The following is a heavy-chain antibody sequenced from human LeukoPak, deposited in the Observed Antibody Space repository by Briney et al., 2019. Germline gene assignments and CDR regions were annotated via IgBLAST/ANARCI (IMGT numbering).Heavy chain of an antibody. J-gene: IGHJ6*04. CDR3: ATLRQGDGMDV. CDR1: GFTFSSYG. V-gene: IGHV3-33*08. D-gene: IGHD1-26*01. CDR2: IWYDGSNT. Sequence: GGSLRLSCAASGFTFSSYGMHWVRQAPGKGLEWVAVIWYDGSNTYYADSEKGRFTISRDNSKNTLYLQMNSLRAEDTAIYYCATLRQGDGMDVWGKGTTVTVSS.